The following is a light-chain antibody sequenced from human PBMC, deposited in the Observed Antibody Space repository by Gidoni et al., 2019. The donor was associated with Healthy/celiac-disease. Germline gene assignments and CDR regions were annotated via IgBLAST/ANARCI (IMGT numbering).Light chain of an antibody. CDR2: AAS. V-gene: IGKV1-39*01. J-gene: IGKJ4*02. Sequence: DIQMTQSPSSLSASVGDRVTITCPASQSISSYLHWYQPKPGKAPKHLIYAASSLQSGVTPRFSGSGSGTDFTLTISSLQPEDFATYYCQQSYRTPTFGGGTKVEIK. CDR1: QSISSY. CDR3: QQSYRTPT.